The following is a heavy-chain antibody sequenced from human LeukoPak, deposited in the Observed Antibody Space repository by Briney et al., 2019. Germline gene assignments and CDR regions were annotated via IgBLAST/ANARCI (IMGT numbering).Heavy chain of an antibody. CDR3: TRARYSDY. Sequence: GGSLRLSCAASGFTFSSYWMTWVRQAPGKGLEWVANIKEDGTEKNYVDSVKGRFTISRDNAKKSLYLQMNSLSPEDTAVYYCTRARYSDYWGQGTLVTVSS. CDR2: IKEDGTEK. D-gene: IGHD1-26*01. CDR1: GFTFSSYW. J-gene: IGHJ4*02. V-gene: IGHV3-7*01.